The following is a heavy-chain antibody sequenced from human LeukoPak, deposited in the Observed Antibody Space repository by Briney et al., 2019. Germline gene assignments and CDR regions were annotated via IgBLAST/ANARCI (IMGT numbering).Heavy chain of an antibody. Sequence: KTSETLSLTCTVSGGSISSYYWSWIRQPPGKGLEWIGYIYYSGSTNYNPSLKSRVTISVDTSKNQFSLKLSSVTAADTAVYYCARGTMDFWSAYFDYWGQGTLVTASS. D-gene: IGHD3-3*01. CDR3: ARGTMDFWSAYFDY. V-gene: IGHV4-59*01. J-gene: IGHJ4*02. CDR2: IYYSGST. CDR1: GGSISSYY.